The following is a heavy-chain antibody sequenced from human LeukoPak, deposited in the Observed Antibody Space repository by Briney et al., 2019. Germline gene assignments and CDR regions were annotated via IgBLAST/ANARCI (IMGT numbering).Heavy chain of an antibody. V-gene: IGHV3-30*01. J-gene: IGHJ4*02. CDR3: ARVSYYYDSSGYYYFDY. CDR2: ISYDGSNK. Sequence: GGSLRLSCAASGFTFSSYAMHWVRQAPGKGLEWVAVISYDGSNKYYADSVKGRFTISRDNSKNTLYLQMNGLRAEDTAVYYCARVSYYYDSSGYYYFDYWGQGTLVTVSS. CDR1: GFTFSSYA. D-gene: IGHD3-22*01.